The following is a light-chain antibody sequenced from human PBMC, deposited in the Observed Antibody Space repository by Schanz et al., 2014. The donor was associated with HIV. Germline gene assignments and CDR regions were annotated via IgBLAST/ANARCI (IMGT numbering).Light chain of an antibody. CDR3: SSCTSSSTYV. CDR1: SSDIGGYKC. CDR2: DVV. J-gene: IGLJ1*01. V-gene: IGLV2-14*03. Sequence: QSALAQPASVSGSPGQSISISCTGSSSDIGGYKCVSWYQQHPDTAPKLVIYDVVKRPSGVSNRFSGSKSGNTASLTISGLQAEDEADYYCSSCTSSSTYVFGTGTKLTVL.